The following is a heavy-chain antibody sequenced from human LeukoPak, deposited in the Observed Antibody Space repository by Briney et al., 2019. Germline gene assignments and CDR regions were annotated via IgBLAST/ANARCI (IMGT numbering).Heavy chain of an antibody. V-gene: IGHV4-61*01. CDR1: GGSVSSGSHY. Sequence: SETLSLTCTVSGGSVSSGSHYWSWIRQPPGKGLEWIGYIYYSGSTNYNPSLKSRVTISVDTSKNQFSLKLSSVTAADTAVYYCARNAYYYDSSGIDYWGQGTLVTVSS. CDR3: ARNAYYYDSSGIDY. J-gene: IGHJ4*02. CDR2: IYYSGST. D-gene: IGHD3-22*01.